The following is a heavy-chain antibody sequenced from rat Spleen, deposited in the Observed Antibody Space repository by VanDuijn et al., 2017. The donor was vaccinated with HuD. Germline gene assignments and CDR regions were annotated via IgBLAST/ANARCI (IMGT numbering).Heavy chain of an antibody. CDR1: GFTFSDYY. Sequence: EVQLVESDGGLVQPGRSLKLSCAASGFTFSDYYMAWVRQAPTKGLEWVATISYDGSSTYYGDSVKGRFTISRDNAKSTLFLQMNSLRSEDTATYYCARGHTLGLDYFDYWGQGVMVTVSS. D-gene: IGHD1-7*01. CDR3: ARGHTLGLDYFDY. J-gene: IGHJ2*01. V-gene: IGHV5-22*01. CDR2: ISYDGSST.